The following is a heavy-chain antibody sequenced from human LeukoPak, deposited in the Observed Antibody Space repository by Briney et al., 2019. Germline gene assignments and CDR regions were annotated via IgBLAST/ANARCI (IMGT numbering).Heavy chain of an antibody. J-gene: IGHJ4*02. V-gene: IGHV4-59*01. CDR3: ARDFDSSGRIDY. Sequence: SETLSLTCNVSGVSMSRFYWSWIRQPPGKGLEWIGYVYSSGSTSYNPSLKNRVSMSIDTSKNQFSLKLTSVTAADTAVFYCARDFDSSGRIDYWGQGILVTVSS. CDR1: GVSMSRFY. D-gene: IGHD3-22*01. CDR2: VYSSGST.